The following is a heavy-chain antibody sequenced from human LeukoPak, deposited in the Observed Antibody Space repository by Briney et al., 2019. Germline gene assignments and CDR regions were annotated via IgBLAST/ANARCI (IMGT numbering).Heavy chain of an antibody. D-gene: IGHD2-8*01. Sequence: GASVKLSCKASGYTFTSYDINWVRQAPGQGLEWMGWMNPNSGNTDYAQKCQGRVTITRNTYISTAYMELSSLRSEDTAVYYCARGRHGRYCTNGVCYSNWFDPWGQGTLVTVSS. CDR3: ARGRHGRYCTNGVCYSNWFDP. J-gene: IGHJ5*02. CDR1: GYTFTSYD. CDR2: MNPNSGNT. V-gene: IGHV1-8*03.